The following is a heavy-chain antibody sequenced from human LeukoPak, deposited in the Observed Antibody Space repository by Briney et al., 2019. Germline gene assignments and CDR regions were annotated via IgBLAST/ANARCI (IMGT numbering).Heavy chain of an antibody. CDR2: INSDGSST. CDR3: ARDPRSGYYFP. J-gene: IGHJ5*02. D-gene: IGHD3-22*01. CDR1: GFTFSSYW. V-gene: IGHV3-74*01. Sequence: GGSLRLSCAASGFTFSSYWMHWVGQAPGKGLVWVSRINSDGSSTSYADSVKGRFTISRDNAKNTLYLQMNSLRAEDTAVYYCARDPRSGYYFPWGQGTLVTVSS.